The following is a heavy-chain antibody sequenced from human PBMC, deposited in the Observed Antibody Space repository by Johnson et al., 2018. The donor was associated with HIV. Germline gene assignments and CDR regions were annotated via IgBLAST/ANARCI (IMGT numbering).Heavy chain of an antibody. CDR1: GFTFSSYA. V-gene: IGHV3-23*04. D-gene: IGHD3-16*01. J-gene: IGHJ3*02. CDR3: ALVLGVLPGAFDI. Sequence: VQLVESGGGLVQPGGSLRLSCAASGFTFSSYAMSWVRQAPGKGLEWVSAISGSGGSTYYADSVKGRFTISRDNAKNSLYLQMNSLRAEDTAVYYCALVLGVLPGAFDIWGQGTLVTVSS. CDR2: ISGSGGST.